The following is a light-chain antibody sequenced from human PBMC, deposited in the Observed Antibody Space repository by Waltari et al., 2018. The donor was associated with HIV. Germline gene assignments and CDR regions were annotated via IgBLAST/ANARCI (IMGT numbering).Light chain of an antibody. CDR2: GAS. V-gene: IGKV3-15*01. CDR3: QQYDDWPLA. J-gene: IGKJ4*01. Sequence: ERVVTQSPVTLSVSPGERVTLTCRASPGVGTSIAWYQQKPGQAPRLLIVGASSRASDMPARFSGSGSGTEFTLTISSLQSEDVAVYDCQQYDDWPLAFGGGTRVEIK. CDR1: PGVGTS.